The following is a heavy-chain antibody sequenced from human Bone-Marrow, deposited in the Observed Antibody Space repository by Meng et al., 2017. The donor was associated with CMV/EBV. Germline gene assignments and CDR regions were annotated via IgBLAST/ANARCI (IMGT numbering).Heavy chain of an antibody. V-gene: IGHV3-23*03. CDR1: GFTFSSYA. CDR3: AKLRGYSFQDYFDY. J-gene: IGHJ4*02. D-gene: IGHD5-18*01. CDR2: IYSGGSST. Sequence: GESLKISCAASGFTFSSYAMSWVRQAPGKGLEWVSVIYSGGSSTYYADSVKGRFTISRDNSKNTLYLQMNSLRAEDTAVYYCAKLRGYSFQDYFDYWGQGTLVTVSS.